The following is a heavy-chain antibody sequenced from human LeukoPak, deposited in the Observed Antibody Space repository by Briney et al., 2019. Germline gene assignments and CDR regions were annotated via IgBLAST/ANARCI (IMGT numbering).Heavy chain of an antibody. CDR3: ATGYSSGQRFDY. CDR2: IHYSGST. J-gene: IGHJ4*02. D-gene: IGHD5-18*01. V-gene: IGHV4-59*01. Sequence: PSETLSLTCTVSGGSISRYYWSWIRQPPGNRLEWIGYIHYSGSTNYNPSLKSRVTMSLDTSDNHFSLKLSSVTAADTAVYYCATGYSSGQRFDYWGQGTLVTVSS. CDR1: GGSISRYY.